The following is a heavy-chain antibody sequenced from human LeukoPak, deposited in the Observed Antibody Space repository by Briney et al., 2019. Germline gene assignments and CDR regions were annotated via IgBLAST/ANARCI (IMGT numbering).Heavy chain of an antibody. V-gene: IGHV3-30*04. CDR1: GFTFSSYA. Sequence: GGSLRLSCAASGFTFSSYAMHWVRQAPAKGLEGVAVISYDGSNKYYADSVKGRFTISRDNSKNTLYLQMNSLRAEDTAVYYCARGRGEQWLAHFDYWGQGTLVTVSS. D-gene: IGHD6-19*01. CDR2: ISYDGSNK. CDR3: ARGRGEQWLAHFDY. J-gene: IGHJ4*02.